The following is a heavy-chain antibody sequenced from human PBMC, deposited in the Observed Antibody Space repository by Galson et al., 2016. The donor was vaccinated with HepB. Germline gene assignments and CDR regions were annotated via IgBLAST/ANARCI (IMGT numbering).Heavy chain of an antibody. D-gene: IGHD3-10*01. J-gene: IGHJ4*02. CDR2: LYYDGRNK. CDR3: VKGLYGSGSSGDY. CDR1: GFTFTSYG. V-gene: IGHV3-33*06. Sequence: SLRLSCAASGFTFTSYGMHWVRQAPGKGLEWVAVLYYDGRNKYYADSVKGRFTISRDNSKNTLYLHLNSLRAEDTAVYFCVKGLYGSGSSGDYWGQGTLVTVSS.